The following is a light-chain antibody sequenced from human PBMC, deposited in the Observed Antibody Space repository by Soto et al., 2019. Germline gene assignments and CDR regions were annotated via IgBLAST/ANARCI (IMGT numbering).Light chain of an antibody. CDR3: QQYNSYSWT. V-gene: IGKV1-5*03. CDR2: KAS. CDR1: QSISSW. Sequence: DIQMTQSPSTLSASVGDRVTIPCRASQSISSWLAWYQQKPGKAPKLLIYKASSLESGVPSRFSGSGSGTELTLTISSLQPDDFATYYCQQYNSYSWTFGQGTKVDIK. J-gene: IGKJ1*01.